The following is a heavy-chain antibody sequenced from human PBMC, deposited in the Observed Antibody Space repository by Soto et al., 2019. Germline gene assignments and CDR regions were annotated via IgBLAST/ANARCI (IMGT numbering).Heavy chain of an antibody. Sequence: PSETLSLTCTVSGGSISSYYWSWIRQPPGKGLEWIGYIYYSGSTNYNPSLKSRVTISVDTSKNQFSLKLSSVTAADTAVYYCARSGVVVVAANNWLDPWGQGTLVTVSS. D-gene: IGHD2-15*01. V-gene: IGHV4-59*01. J-gene: IGHJ5*02. CDR1: GGSISSYY. CDR2: IYYSGST. CDR3: ARSGVVVVAANNWLDP.